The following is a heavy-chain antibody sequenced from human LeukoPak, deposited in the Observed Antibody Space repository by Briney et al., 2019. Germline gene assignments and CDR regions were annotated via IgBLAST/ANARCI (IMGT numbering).Heavy chain of an antibody. CDR2: ISSSSSYI. CDR3: ARVYSTIFGVVRNWFGP. J-gene: IGHJ5*02. Sequence: PGGSLRLSCAASGFTFSSYSMNWVRQAPGKGLERVSSISSSSSYIYYADSVKGRFTISRDNAKNSLYLQMNSLRAEDTAVYYCARVYSTIFGVVRNWFGPWGQGTLVTVSS. D-gene: IGHD3-3*01. V-gene: IGHV3-21*01. CDR1: GFTFSSYS.